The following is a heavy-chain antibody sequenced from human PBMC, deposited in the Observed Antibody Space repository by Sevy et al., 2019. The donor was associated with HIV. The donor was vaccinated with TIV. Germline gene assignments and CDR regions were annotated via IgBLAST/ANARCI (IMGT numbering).Heavy chain of an antibody. CDR3: AQGIAAAGPYYYYGMDV. D-gene: IGHD6-13*01. J-gene: IGHJ6*02. CDR1: GYTFTRYY. Sequence: ASVKVSCKASGYTFTRYYMHWVRQAPGQGLEWMGIINPSGGSTSYAQKFQGRVTMTRDTSTSTVYMELNSLRSEDTAVFYCAQGIAAAGPYYYYGMDVWGQGTTVTVSS. CDR2: INPSGGST. V-gene: IGHV1-46*01.